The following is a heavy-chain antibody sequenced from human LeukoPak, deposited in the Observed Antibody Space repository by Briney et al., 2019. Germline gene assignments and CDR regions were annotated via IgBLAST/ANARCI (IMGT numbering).Heavy chain of an antibody. CDR2: MNPNSANT. D-gene: IGHD2-8*02. CDR3: ARARLVRGPVTPLYYFDY. CDR1: GYTFNTYD. Sequence: GASVKVSCKASGYTFNTYDINWVRQATGQGLEWMGWMNPNSANTGYAQKFQGRVTLTRNTSISTAYMELNGLRSDDTAVYYCARARLVRGPVTPLYYFDYWGQGVLVTVS. V-gene: IGHV1-8*03. J-gene: IGHJ4*02.